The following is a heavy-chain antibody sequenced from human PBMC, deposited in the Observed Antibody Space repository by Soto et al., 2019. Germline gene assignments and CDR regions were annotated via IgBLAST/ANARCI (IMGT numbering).Heavy chain of an antibody. CDR2: INHSGST. D-gene: IGHD3-10*01. Sequence: SETLSLTCAVYGGSFSGYYWSWIRQPPGKGLEWIGEINHSGSTNYNPSLKSRVTISVDTSKNQFSLKLSSVTAADTAVYYCARRRRVVRGVILIFDYWGQGTLVTVSS. J-gene: IGHJ4*02. CDR1: GGSFSGYY. V-gene: IGHV4-34*01. CDR3: ARRRRVVRGVILIFDY.